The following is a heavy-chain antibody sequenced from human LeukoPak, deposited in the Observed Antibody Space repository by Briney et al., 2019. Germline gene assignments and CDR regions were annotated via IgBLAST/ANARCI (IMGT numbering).Heavy chain of an antibody. CDR1: GYTFTSYA. CDR2: INTNTGNP. D-gene: IGHD3-22*01. CDR3: ATKNPTYYYDSSGYYLDY. J-gene: IGHJ4*02. Sequence: ASVKVSCKASGYTFTSYAMDWVRQAPGQGLEWMGWINTNTGNPTYAQGFTGRFVFSLDTSVSTAYLQISSLKAEDTAVYYCATKNPTYYYDSSGYYLDYWGQGTLVTVSS. V-gene: IGHV7-4-1*02.